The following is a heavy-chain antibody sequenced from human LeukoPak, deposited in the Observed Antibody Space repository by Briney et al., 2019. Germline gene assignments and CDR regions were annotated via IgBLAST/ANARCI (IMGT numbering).Heavy chain of an antibody. Sequence: SVKVSCKASGGTFSSYAISWVRQAPGQGLEWMGGIIPIFGTANYAQKFQGRVTITADESTSTAYMELSSLRSEDTAVYYCARGIYYYDLGGYNYYFDYWGQGTLVTVSS. CDR3: ARGIYYYDLGGYNYYFDY. V-gene: IGHV1-69*13. D-gene: IGHD3-22*01. CDR1: GGTFSSYA. CDR2: IIPIFGTA. J-gene: IGHJ4*02.